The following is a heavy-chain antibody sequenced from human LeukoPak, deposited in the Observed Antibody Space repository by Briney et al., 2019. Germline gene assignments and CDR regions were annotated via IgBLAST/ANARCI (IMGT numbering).Heavy chain of an antibody. J-gene: IGHJ1*01. V-gene: IGHV1-46*01. D-gene: IGHD3-3*01. Sequence: APVKVSCKASGYTFTSCYMHWVRQAPGQGLEWMGLINPSGGSTTYAQKFQGRVTMTRDTSTSTVHMELSSLRSEDTAVYYCAIQKGTIFGDVSPLSKHFHHWGQGTLVTVPS. CDR3: AIQKGTIFGDVSPLSKHFHH. CDR1: GYTFTSCY. CDR2: INPSGGST.